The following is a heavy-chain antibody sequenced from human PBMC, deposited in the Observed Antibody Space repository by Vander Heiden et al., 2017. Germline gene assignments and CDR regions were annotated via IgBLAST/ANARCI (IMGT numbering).Heavy chain of an antibody. V-gene: IGHV3-48*03. CDR2: ISTSGSMI. D-gene: IGHD6-13*01. CDR3: AREVAAAGISYGLDV. J-gene: IGHJ6*02. CDR1: GFTLSSYE. Sequence: EVQLVESGGGLVEPGGSLRLSCAASGFTLSSYEMNWVRQAPGKGLEWVSYISTSGSMIHYTDSVKGRFINSRDNAKNSLYLQMNSLRAEDTAVYYCAREVAAAGISYGLDVWGQGTTVTVSS.